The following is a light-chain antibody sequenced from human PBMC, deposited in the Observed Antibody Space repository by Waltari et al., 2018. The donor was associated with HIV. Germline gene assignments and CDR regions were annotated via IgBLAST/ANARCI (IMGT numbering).Light chain of an antibody. CDR3: MQARQKYFT. CDR1: QSLLNNNGYNY. Sequence: DIVMTQSPLSLSVTPGEPASISCRSSQSLLNNNGYNYLDWYVQKPGQSPQLLIHLGSNRASGVPDRFSGSGSGSDFTLRISRVEAEDAGLYYCMQARQKYFTFGPGTKVEIK. V-gene: IGKV2-28*01. CDR2: LGS. J-gene: IGKJ3*01.